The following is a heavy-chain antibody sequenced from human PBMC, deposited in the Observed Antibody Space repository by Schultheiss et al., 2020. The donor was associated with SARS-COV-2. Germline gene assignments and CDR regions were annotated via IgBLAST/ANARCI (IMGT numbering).Heavy chain of an antibody. CDR3: ARGRYCSSTSCYFYYYYYYMDV. CDR1: GGSISSSSYY. D-gene: IGHD2-2*01. J-gene: IGHJ6*03. CDR2: IYHSGST. Sequence: SQTLSLTCTVSGGSISSSSYYWGWIRQPPGKGLEWIGEIYHSGSTYYNPSLKSRVTISVDRSKNQFSLKLSSVTAADTAVYYCARGRYCSSTSCYFYYYYYYMDVWGKGTTVTVSS. V-gene: IGHV4-39*07.